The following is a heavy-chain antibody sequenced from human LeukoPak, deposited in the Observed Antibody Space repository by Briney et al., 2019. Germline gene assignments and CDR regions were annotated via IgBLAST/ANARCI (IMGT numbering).Heavy chain of an antibody. J-gene: IGHJ4*01. D-gene: IGHD6-6*01. V-gene: IGHV3-7*01. CDR2: IKQEGSEK. CDR1: GFTFSDYW. Sequence: GGSLRLSCGVSGFTFSDYWMKWVRQAPGKGREWVASIKQEGSEKSYVGSVKGRFTISRDNAKNSLYQQMSSRRAEDTAGYYCGRDGIAPGLYFDLWGQGNLVTVSS. CDR3: GRDGIAPGLYFDL.